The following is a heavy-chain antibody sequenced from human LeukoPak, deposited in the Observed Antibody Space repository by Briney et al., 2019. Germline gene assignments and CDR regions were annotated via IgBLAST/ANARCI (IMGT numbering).Heavy chain of an antibody. D-gene: IGHD2-15*01. V-gene: IGHV7-4-1*02. CDR2: INTNTGNP. CDR1: GYTFTSYA. J-gene: IGHJ6*02. CDR3: ASGLPSVRLSGSRCYGGGINYYSYGMDV. Sequence: ASVKVSCKASGYTFTSYAMNWVRQAPGQGLEWMGWINTNTGNPTYAQGFTGRFVFSLDTSVSTAYLQISSLKAEDTAVDYCASGLPSVRLSGSRCYGGGINYYSYGMDVWGQGTTVTVSS.